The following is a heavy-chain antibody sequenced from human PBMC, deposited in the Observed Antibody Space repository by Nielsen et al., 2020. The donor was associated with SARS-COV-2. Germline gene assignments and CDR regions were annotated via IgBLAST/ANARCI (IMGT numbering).Heavy chain of an antibody. J-gene: IGHJ6*02. CDR3: ARVYYYGSGSRRPYYYGMDV. D-gene: IGHD3-10*01. CDR2: IYYSGST. Sequence: WIRQPPGKGLEWIGSIYYSGSTNYNPSLKSRVTISVDTSKNQFSLKLSSVTAADTAVYYCARVYYYGSGSRRPYYYGMDVWGQGTTVTVSS. V-gene: IGHV4-39*07.